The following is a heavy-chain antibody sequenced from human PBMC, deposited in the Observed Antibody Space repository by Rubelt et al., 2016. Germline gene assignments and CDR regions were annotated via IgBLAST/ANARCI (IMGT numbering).Heavy chain of an antibody. CDR2: IYFSGST. Sequence: QLQLQESGPGLVKPSETLSLTCTVSGGSISSNSYYGGWIRQPPGKGLEWIGNIYFSGSTFYNPSLTSRVTISVETSKNQFSLKLSFVTAADTALYYCARQGSGSDYWGQGTLVTVSS. J-gene: IGHJ4*02. V-gene: IGHV4-39*01. CDR3: ARQGSGSDY. CDR1: GGSISSNSYY. D-gene: IGHD1-26*01.